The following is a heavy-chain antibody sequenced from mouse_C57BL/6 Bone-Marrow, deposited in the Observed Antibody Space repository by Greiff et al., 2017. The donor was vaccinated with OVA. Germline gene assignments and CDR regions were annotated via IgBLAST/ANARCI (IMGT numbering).Heavy chain of an antibody. CDR2: ISRGSSTI. Sequence: EVQRVESGAGLVKPGGSVKLSCAASGFTFSDYGMHWVRQAPEKGLEWVAYISRGSSTIYYADTVKGRSTLSRDNANNTLCLQMTSLRSEDSAMYYCARIARGGWFAYWGQGTLVTVSA. J-gene: IGHJ3*01. CDR3: ARIARGGWFAY. CDR1: GFTFSDYG. V-gene: IGHV5-17*01.